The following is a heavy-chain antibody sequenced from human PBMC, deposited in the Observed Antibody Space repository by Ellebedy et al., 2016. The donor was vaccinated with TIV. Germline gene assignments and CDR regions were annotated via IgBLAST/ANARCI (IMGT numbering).Heavy chain of an antibody. CDR1: GYSFTSYW. CDR3: ARHWYDTSSPDY. J-gene: IGHJ4*02. V-gene: IGHV5-51*01. CDR2: INPSDSDT. D-gene: IGHD6-6*01. Sequence: GESLKISXKGSGYSFTSYWIGWVRQMPGKGLEWMGIINPSDSDTRYRPSFQGQVTISADKSITTAYLQWSSLKASDTAIYYCARHWYDTSSPDYWGQGTRVTVSS.